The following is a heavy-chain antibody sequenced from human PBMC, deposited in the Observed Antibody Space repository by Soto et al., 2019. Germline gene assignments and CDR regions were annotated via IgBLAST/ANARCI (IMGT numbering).Heavy chain of an antibody. CDR2: ISDDGGST. CDR3: VRAGANDF. V-gene: IGHV3-74*01. Sequence: EVQLVESGGGLDQPGGSLRLSCAASGFTFSNYWMHWVRQAPGKGLVWVSRISDDGGSTTYADSVKGRFTISRDNAKNMLYLQMNSLRAEDTAVYYCVRAGANDFWGQGTLVTVSS. J-gene: IGHJ4*02. D-gene: IGHD7-27*01. CDR1: GFTFSNYW.